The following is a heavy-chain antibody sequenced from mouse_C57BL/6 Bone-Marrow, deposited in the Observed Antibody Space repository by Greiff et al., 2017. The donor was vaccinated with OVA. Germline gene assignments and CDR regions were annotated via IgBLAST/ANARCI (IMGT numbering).Heavy chain of an antibody. CDR1: GYSFTGYY. V-gene: IGHV1-42*01. Sequence: EVQLQQSGPELVKPGASVKISCKASGYSFTGYYMNWVKQSPEKSLEWIGEINPSTGGTTYNQKFKAKATLTVDKSSSTAYMQLKSLTSEDSAVYYGAKGYYGSSYRYFDVWGTGTTVTVSS. J-gene: IGHJ1*03. CDR2: INPSTGGT. CDR3: AKGYYGSSYRYFDV. D-gene: IGHD1-1*01.